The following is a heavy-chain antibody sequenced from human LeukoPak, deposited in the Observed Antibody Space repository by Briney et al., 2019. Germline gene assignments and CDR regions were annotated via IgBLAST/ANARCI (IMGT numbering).Heavy chain of an antibody. CDR1: GFTFSSYG. J-gene: IGHJ6*02. CDR2: IRYDGSNK. Sequence: GGSLRLSCAASGFTFSSYGMHWVRQAPGKGLEWVAFIRYDGSNKYFADSVKGRFTISRDNSKNTLYLQMNSLRAEDTAVYYCARGTPSSSGWLYYGMDVWGQGTTVTVSS. CDR3: ARGTPSSSGWLYYGMDV. D-gene: IGHD6-19*01. V-gene: IGHV3-30*02.